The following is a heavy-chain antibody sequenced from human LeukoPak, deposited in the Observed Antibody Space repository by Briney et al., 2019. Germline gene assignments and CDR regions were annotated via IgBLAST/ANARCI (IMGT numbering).Heavy chain of an antibody. D-gene: IGHD2-2*01. Sequence: KPSETLSLTCAVYGGSFSAYYWSWIRQPPGEGLEWIGEINHSGGTNYNPSLKSRVTISVDTSKNQFSLKLSSVTAADTAVYYCTVDTSLTAYWGQGTLVTVSS. V-gene: IGHV4-34*01. CDR2: INHSGGT. J-gene: IGHJ4*02. CDR3: TVDTSLTAY. CDR1: GGSFSAYY.